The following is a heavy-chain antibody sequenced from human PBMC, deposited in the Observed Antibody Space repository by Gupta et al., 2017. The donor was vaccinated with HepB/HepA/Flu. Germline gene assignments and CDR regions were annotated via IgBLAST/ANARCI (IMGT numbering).Heavy chain of an antibody. V-gene: IGHV3-23*01. D-gene: IGHD6-19*01. Sequence: EVQLLESGGGLVQPGGSLRLSWAASGFTFSSYAMSWVRQAPGKGLEWVSAISGSGGSTYYADSVKGRFTISRDNSKNTLYLQMNSLRAEDTAVYYCAKGLGSSGHTLGLDYWGQGTLVTVSS. CDR2: ISGSGGST. CDR3: AKGLGSSGHTLGLDY. J-gene: IGHJ4*02. CDR1: GFTFSSYA.